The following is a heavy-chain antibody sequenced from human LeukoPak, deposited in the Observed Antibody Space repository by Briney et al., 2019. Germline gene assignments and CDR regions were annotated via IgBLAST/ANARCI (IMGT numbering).Heavy chain of an antibody. V-gene: IGHV1-46*01. D-gene: IGHD3-22*01. CDR3: ARDWYYYDSSGYGAFDI. J-gene: IGHJ3*02. CDR2: INPSGGST. CDR1: GYTFTSYY. Sequence: ASVKVSCKASGYTFTSYYMHWVRQAPGQGLEWMGIINPSGGSTSYAQKFQGRVTMTRDTSTSTVYMELCSLRSEDTAVYYCARDWYYYDSSGYGAFDIWGQGTMVTVSS.